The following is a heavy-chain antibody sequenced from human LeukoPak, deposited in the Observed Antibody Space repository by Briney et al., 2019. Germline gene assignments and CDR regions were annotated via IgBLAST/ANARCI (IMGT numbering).Heavy chain of an antibody. CDR2: IYYSGST. Sequence: SETLSLTCTVSGGSISSYYWSWIRQPPGKGLEGIGYIYYSGSTNYNPSLKSRVTISVDTSKNQFSLKLSSVTAADTAVYYCARDSDLSDLALWGQGTLVTVSS. V-gene: IGHV4-59*01. CDR1: GGSISSYY. D-gene: IGHD2-21*01. CDR3: ARDSDLSDLAL. J-gene: IGHJ4*02.